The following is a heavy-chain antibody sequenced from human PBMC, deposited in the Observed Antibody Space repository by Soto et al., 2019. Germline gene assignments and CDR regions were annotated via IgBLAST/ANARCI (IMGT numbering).Heavy chain of an antibody. CDR3: ARGAGFSYASTWFDI. CDR2: IYYTGST. CDR1: GASVSSGTYY. V-gene: IGHV4-61*03. D-gene: IGHD5-18*01. J-gene: IGHJ5*02. Sequence: PSETLSLTCTVFGASVSSGTYYCSWIRQAPGKGLEWVGHIYYTGSTNYNPSLNNRVTISVDTSKNHFSLQLTSVTAADTAVYYCARGAGFSYASTWFDIWGQGTLVTVPQ.